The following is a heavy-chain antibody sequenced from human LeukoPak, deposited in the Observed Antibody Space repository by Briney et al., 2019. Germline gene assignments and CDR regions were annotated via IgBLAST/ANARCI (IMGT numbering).Heavy chain of an antibody. D-gene: IGHD2-15*01. CDR2: TYYRSKWYN. J-gene: IGHJ3*02. V-gene: IGHV6-1*01. CDR3: ARGINSAFDI. CDR1: GDSFSSNGVA. Sequence: SQTPSLTCVISGDSFSSNGVAWDWIRQPPSRGLEWLGRTYYRSKWYNDYVVSVRSRITINPDTSKNQFSLHLNSVTPEDTAVYYCARGINSAFDIWGQGTLVTVSS.